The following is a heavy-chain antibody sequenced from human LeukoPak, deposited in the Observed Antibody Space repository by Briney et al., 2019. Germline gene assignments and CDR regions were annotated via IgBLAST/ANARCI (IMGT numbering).Heavy chain of an antibody. D-gene: IGHD3-22*01. CDR1: GFTFSNYW. J-gene: IGHJ2*01. CDR3: ARGSEYYDSSGYYGYWYFDL. CDR2: INSDGSST. Sequence: QPGGSLRLSCAASGFTFSNYWMHWVRQAPGKGLVWVSRINSDGSSTSYADSVKGRFTISRDNAKNSLYLQMNSLRVEDTAVYYCARGSEYYDSSGYYGYWYFDLWGRGILVTVSS. V-gene: IGHV3-74*01.